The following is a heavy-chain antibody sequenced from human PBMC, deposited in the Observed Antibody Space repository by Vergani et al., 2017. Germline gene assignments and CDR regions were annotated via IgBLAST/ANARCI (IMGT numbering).Heavy chain of an antibody. CDR1: GYTFTGYY. J-gene: IGHJ4*02. Sequence: QVQLVQSGAEVKKPGASVKVSCKASGYTFTGYYMHWVRQAPGQGLEWMGWINPNSGGTNYAQQFQGRVTMTRDTSISTAYMELSRLRSDDTAVYYCAKRDKFVWGSYRYRETGFGFDYWGQGTLVTVSS. V-gene: IGHV1-2*02. CDR3: AKRDKFVWGSYRYRETGFGFDY. D-gene: IGHD3-16*02. CDR2: INPNSGGT.